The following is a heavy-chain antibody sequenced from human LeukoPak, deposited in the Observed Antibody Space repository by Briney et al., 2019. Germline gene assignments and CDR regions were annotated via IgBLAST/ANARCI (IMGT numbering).Heavy chain of an antibody. CDR2: IYASGTT. Sequence: PSETLSLTCTVFGGSISSHYWSWIRQPAGKGLEWIGRIYASGTTNYNPSLKSRVTMSVDTSKNQFSLKLSSVTAADTAVYYCARDSGSYDLDYWGQGTLVTVSS. CDR3: ARDSGSYDLDY. D-gene: IGHD1-26*01. J-gene: IGHJ4*02. V-gene: IGHV4-4*07. CDR1: GGSISSHY.